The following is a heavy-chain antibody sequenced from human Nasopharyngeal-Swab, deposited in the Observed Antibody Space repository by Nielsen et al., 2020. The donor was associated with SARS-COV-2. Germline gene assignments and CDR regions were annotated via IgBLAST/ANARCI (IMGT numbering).Heavy chain of an antibody. CDR2: ISYEGSIR. Sequence: GGSLRLSCAASGFTFNYFGMHWVRQAPGKGLEWVSFISYEGSIRNYIDSVKGRFTVSRDSSKNTVYLQMNSLRPDDTAVYFCAKSMAYFQLSGTYNLGLWGQGTLVTVSS. CDR1: GFTFNYFG. J-gene: IGHJ4*02. CDR3: AKSMAYFQLSGTYNLGL. V-gene: IGHV3-30*18. D-gene: IGHD2-21*01.